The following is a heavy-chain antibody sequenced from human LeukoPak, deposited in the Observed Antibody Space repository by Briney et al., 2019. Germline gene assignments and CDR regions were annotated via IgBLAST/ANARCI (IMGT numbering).Heavy chain of an antibody. J-gene: IGHJ3*02. CDR1: GGSINSGDYC. D-gene: IGHD6-13*01. CDR2: IYYSGDT. Sequence: SETLSLTCTVSGGSINSGDYCWSWIRQPPGKGLEWIGYIYYSGDTRFNPSLKSRLTMSIDTSKNQFSLKLSSVTAADTAVYYCARDRQIYSSSHHALDIWGQGTMVTVSS. V-gene: IGHV4-30-4*01. CDR3: ARDRQIYSSSHHALDI.